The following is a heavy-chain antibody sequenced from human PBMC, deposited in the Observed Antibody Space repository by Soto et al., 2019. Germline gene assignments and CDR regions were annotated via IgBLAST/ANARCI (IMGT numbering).Heavy chain of an antibody. CDR3: AKGSRWSGWFFDY. Sequence: RGSMRLSCAASGFTLSSYAMSWARQAPGKGLEWVSAISGRGGSTYYADSGKGRFTISRDNSKNTLYLQMNSLRAEDTAVYYCAKGSRWSGWFFDYWGQGTLVTVSS. D-gene: IGHD6-19*01. CDR2: ISGRGGST. J-gene: IGHJ4*02. V-gene: IGHV3-23*01. CDR1: GFTLSSYA.